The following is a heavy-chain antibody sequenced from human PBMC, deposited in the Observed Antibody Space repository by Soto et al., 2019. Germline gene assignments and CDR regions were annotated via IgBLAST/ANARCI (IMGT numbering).Heavy chain of an antibody. CDR1: GVSISSKNFF. CDR3: ARHLPPGTLRGVNWFDP. Sequence: NPSETLSLSCSVSGVSISSKNFFWAWIRQPPGKGLEWMGSIYYSGVTYNNPSLKSRITMSVDTSKNQLSLKVSSVTAADTAVYYCARHLPPGTLRGVNWFDPWGQGTLVTVSS. J-gene: IGHJ5*02. V-gene: IGHV4-39*01. D-gene: IGHD3-10*01. CDR2: IYYSGVT.